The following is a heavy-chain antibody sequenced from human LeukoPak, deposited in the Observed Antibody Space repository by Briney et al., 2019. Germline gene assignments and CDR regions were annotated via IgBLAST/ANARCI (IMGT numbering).Heavy chain of an antibody. CDR1: GYTFTDYG. V-gene: IGHV1-18*01. CDR2: ISAYNGNT. CDR3: ARVLGRQIAVAGDDY. J-gene: IGHJ4*02. D-gene: IGHD6-19*01. Sequence: GASVKVSCKASGYTFTDYGIHWVRQAPGQGLEWMGWISAYNGNTNHVQNLQGRVAMTTDTSTSTAYMELRSLRSDDTAVYYCARVLGRQIAVAGDDYWGQGTLVTVSS.